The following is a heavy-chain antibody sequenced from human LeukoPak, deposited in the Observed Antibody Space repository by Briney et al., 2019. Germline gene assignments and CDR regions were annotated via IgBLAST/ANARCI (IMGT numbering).Heavy chain of an antibody. V-gene: IGHV4-59*08. CDR3: ARHKGYYRSGSWATDAFDI. D-gene: IGHD3-10*01. J-gene: IGHJ3*02. CDR1: GGSISSYY. Sequence: SETLSLTRTVSGGSISSYYWSWIRQPPGKGLEWIGYIYYSGSTNYNPSLKSRVTISVDTSKNQFSLKLSSVTAADTAVYYCARHKGYYRSGSWATDAFDIWGQGTMVTVSS. CDR2: IYYSGST.